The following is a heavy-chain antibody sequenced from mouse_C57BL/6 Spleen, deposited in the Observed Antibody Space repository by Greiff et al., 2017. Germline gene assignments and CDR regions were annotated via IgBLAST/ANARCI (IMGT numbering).Heavy chain of an antibody. D-gene: IGHD2-5*01. V-gene: IGHV1-55*01. CDR2: IYPGSGST. Sequence: QVQLQQPGAELVKPGASVKMSCKASGYTFTSYWITWVKQRPGQGLEWIGDIYPGSGSTNYNEKFKGKATLTVDTSSSTAYMQLSSLTSEDSAVYYCARYYSNYVSYWYFDVWGTGTTVTVSS. CDR1: GYTFTSYW. CDR3: ARYYSNYVSYWYFDV. J-gene: IGHJ1*03.